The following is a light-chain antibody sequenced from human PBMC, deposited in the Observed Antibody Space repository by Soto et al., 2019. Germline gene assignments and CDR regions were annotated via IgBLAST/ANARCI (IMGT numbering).Light chain of an antibody. Sequence: QSVLTQPASVSVAPGQSITISCTGTSSDVGSYNLVSWYQQHPGKAPKLMIYEGSKRPSGVSNRFSGSKSGNTASLTISGLQAEDEADYYCCSYAGKHYVFGTGTXAKVL. CDR3: CSYAGKHYV. CDR1: SSDVGSYNL. J-gene: IGLJ1*01. CDR2: EGS. V-gene: IGLV2-23*01.